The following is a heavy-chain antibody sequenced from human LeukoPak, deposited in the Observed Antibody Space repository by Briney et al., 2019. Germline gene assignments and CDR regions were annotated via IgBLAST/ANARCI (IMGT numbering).Heavy chain of an antibody. D-gene: IGHD6-13*01. V-gene: IGHV1-3*01. CDR1: GYTFASYT. Sequence: ASVKVSCKASGYTFASYTIHWVRQAPGQRLEWMGWINAGNGNTKYSQEFQGRVTITRDTSASTAYMELNSLRSEDTAVYYCARGDSSSWYAGDWFDPWGQGTLVTVSS. J-gene: IGHJ5*02. CDR3: ARGDSSSWYAGDWFDP. CDR2: INAGNGNT.